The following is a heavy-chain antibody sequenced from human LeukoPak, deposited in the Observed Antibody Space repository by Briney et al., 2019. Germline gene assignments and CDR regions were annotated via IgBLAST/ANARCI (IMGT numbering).Heavy chain of an antibody. CDR3: AGYVSSGRRDSFDI. D-gene: IGHD3-22*01. J-gene: IGHJ3*02. Sequence: TGGSLRLSCAASGFTFDDYGMNWVRQAPGKGLEWVSSITRSSYIYYVDSVKGRFTISRDNAKNSLYLQMNSLRAEDTAVYYCAGYVSSGRRDSFDIWGQGTMVTVSS. V-gene: IGHV3-69-1*02. CDR2: ITRSSYI. CDR1: GFTFDDYG.